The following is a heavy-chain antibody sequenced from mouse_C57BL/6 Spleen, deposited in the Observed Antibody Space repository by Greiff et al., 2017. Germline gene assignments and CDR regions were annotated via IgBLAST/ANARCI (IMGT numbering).Heavy chain of an antibody. CDR3: ADYGNFWFAY. V-gene: IGHV5-9*01. CDR1: GFTFSSYT. D-gene: IGHD2-1*01. J-gene: IGHJ3*01. Sequence: EVQVVESGGGLVKPGGSLKLSCAASGFTFSSYTMSWVRQTPEKRLEWVATISGGGGNTYYPDSVKGRFTISRDNAKNTLYLQMSSLRSEDTALYYCADYGNFWFAYWGQGTLVTVSA. CDR2: ISGGGGNT.